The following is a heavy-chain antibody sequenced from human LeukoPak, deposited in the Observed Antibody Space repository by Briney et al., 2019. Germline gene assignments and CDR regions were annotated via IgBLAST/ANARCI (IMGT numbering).Heavy chain of an antibody. J-gene: IGHJ4*02. V-gene: IGHV4-34*01. CDR2: INHSGST. CDR1: GCTFSNYN. D-gene: IGHD1-26*01. CDR3: ARGKSRGSHIDY. Sequence: GSLRLSCAASGCTFSNYNMNWVRQAPEKGLEWIGEINHSGSTNYNPSLKSRVTISVDTSKNQFSLKVRSVTAADTAVYSCARGKSRGSHIDYWGQGTLVTVSS.